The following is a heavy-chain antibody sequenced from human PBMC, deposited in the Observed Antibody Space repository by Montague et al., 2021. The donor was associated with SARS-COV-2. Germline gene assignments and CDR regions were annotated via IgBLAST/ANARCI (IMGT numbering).Heavy chain of an antibody. D-gene: IGHD4-23*01. V-gene: IGHV3-43D*03. CDR3: AKDGSSGNSPYYYYGMDV. CDR1: GFTFDDSA. J-gene: IGHJ6*02. Sequence: SLRLSCAASGFTFDDSAMHWVRQTPGKGLEWVSLISWDGGDTFYGDSVKGRFTISRDNSKNSVYLQMTSLRPEDTALYYCAKDGSSGNSPYYYYGMDVWGQGTTVTVSS. CDR2: ISWDGGDT.